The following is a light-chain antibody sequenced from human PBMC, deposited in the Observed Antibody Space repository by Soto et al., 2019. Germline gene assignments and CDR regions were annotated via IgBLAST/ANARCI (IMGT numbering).Light chain of an antibody. V-gene: IGKV3-11*01. J-gene: IGKJ3*01. Sequence: EIVLTQSPATLSLFPGERATLSCRASQSVSSQLAWYQQNPGQAPRLLIYDASNRATGIPARFSGYGSGTDFTLTISSLEPEDFAVYYCQQRSNWPEFTFGPGTKVDIK. CDR3: QQRSNWPEFT. CDR2: DAS. CDR1: QSVSSQ.